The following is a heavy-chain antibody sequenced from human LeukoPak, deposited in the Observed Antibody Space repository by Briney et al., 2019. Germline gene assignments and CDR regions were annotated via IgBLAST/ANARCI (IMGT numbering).Heavy chain of an antibody. D-gene: IGHD4-17*01. J-gene: IGHJ4*02. CDR3: ARGSTVTTVDY. CDR2: INPNSGGT. Sequence: ASVKVSCKASGYTFTSYYMHWVRQAPGQGLEWMGWINPNSGGTNYAQKFQGRVTMTRDTSISTAYMELSRRRSDDTAVYYCARGSTVTTVDYWDQGTLVTVSS. V-gene: IGHV1-2*02. CDR1: GYTFTSYY.